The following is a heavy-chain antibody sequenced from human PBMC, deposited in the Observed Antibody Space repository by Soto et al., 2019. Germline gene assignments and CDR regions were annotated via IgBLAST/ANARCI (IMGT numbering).Heavy chain of an antibody. V-gene: IGHV3-11*01. J-gene: IGHJ6*03. D-gene: IGHD6-13*01. CDR3: ARSVSSPRARLQISSWYRFGAKYYYYYMDV. CDR1: GFTFSDYY. CDR2: ISSSGSTI. Sequence: GGSLRLSCAASGFTFSDYYMSWIRQAPGKGLEWVSYISSSGSTIYYADSVKGRFNISRDNAKNSLYLQMNSLRAEDTAVYYCARSVSSPRARLQISSWYRFGAKYYYYYMDVWGKGTTVTVSS.